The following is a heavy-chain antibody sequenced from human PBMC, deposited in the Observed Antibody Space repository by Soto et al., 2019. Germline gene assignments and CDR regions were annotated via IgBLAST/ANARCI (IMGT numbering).Heavy chain of an antibody. J-gene: IGHJ6*02. D-gene: IGHD3-16*01. CDR3: AMVDNYVTPTPQDV. V-gene: IGHV1-58*01. CDR2: IVVGSGNT. CDR1: GFTFTSSA. Sequence: SVKVSCKASGFTFTSSAVQWVRQARGQRLEWIGWIVVGSGNTNYAQKFQERVTITRDMSTSTAYMDLGSLTSDDTAVYYCAMVDNYVTPTPQDVWGQGTTVTVSS.